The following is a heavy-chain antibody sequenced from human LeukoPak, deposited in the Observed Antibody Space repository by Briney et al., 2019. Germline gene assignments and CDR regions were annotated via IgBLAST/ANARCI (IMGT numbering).Heavy chain of an antibody. D-gene: IGHD3-9*01. CDR3: AREDDILTGRNWFDP. J-gene: IGHJ5*02. CDR2: ISAYNGNI. V-gene: IGHV1-18*04. Sequence: GASVKVSCKASGYTFTSYGISWVRQAPGQGLEWMGWISAYNGNINYAQKLQGRVTMTTDTSTSTAHMELRSLRSDDTAVYYCAREDDILTGRNWFDPWGQGTLVTVSS. CDR1: GYTFTSYG.